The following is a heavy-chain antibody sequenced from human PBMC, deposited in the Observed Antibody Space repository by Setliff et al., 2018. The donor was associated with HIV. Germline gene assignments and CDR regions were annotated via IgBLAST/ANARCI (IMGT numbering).Heavy chain of an antibody. D-gene: IGHD5-18*01. CDR3: ARGGRRRIQLWLRGGAFDI. CDR2: INHSGST. J-gene: IGHJ3*02. CDR1: GGSFSGYY. V-gene: IGHV4-34*01. Sequence: SETLSLTCAVYGGSFSGYYWSWIRQPPGKGLEWIGEINHSGSTNYNPSLKSRVTISVDTSKNQFSLKLSSVTAADTAVYYCARGGRRRIQLWLRGGAFDIWGQGTLVTVSS.